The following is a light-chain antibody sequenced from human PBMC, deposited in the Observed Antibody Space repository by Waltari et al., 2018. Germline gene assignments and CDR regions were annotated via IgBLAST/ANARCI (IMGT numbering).Light chain of an antibody. CDR2: GAS. V-gene: IGKV3-15*01. Sequence: EIVMTQSPATLSVSPGERATLSCRASQIIRSNLAWYRQKPGQAPRLLIYGASFRATGIPARFSGSGSGTEFTLTISSLQSEDFAIYYCQQYDNWPPITFGQGTKLEMK. CDR1: QIIRSN. J-gene: IGKJ2*01. CDR3: QQYDNWPPIT.